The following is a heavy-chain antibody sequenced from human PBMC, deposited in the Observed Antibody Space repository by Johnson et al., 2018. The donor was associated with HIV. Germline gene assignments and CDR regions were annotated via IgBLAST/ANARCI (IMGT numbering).Heavy chain of an antibody. D-gene: IGHD3-16*01. CDR3: AREGEGGAFDI. CDR2: ISYDGSNK. J-gene: IGHJ3*02. CDR1: GFTFSIYG. Sequence: QVQLVESGGGVVQPGRSLRLSCAASGFTFSIYGMHWVRQAPGKGLEWVAFISYDGSNKYYADSVKGRFTISRDNSKNTLYLQMNSLRAEDTAVYYCAREGEGGAFDIWGQGTMVTVSS. V-gene: IGHV3-30*03.